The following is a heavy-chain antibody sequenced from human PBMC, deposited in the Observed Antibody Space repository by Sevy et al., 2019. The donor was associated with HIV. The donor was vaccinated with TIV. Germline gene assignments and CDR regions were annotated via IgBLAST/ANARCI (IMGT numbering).Heavy chain of an antibody. CDR1: GFTFNTYA. CDR2: ISYDGGSK. V-gene: IGHV3-30-3*01. CDR3: ARGRAIAAAGTLDY. J-gene: IGHJ4*02. Sequence: GGSLRLSCAASGFTFNTYAMHWVRQAPGKGLEWVAVISYDGGSKYYADSVKGRFTISRDNSKNTLYLQMISLRPEDSAIYYCARGRAIAAAGTLDYWGQGTLVTVSP. D-gene: IGHD6-13*01.